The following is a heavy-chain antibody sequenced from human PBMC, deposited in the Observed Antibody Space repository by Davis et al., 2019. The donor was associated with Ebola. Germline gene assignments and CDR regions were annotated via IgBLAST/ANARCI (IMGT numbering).Heavy chain of an antibody. CDR3: TTPGGQDSGYDVFDI. Sequence: AASVTVSCKASGYTFTNYYMHWVRQAPGQGLEWMGMINPNDGRTIYAQKFQGRVTMTRDTSISTAYMELSGLRSDDTAVYYCTTPGGQDSGYDVFDIWGQGTMVTVSS. D-gene: IGHD5-12*01. CDR2: INPNDGRT. V-gene: IGHV1-46*03. J-gene: IGHJ3*02. CDR1: GYTFTNYY.